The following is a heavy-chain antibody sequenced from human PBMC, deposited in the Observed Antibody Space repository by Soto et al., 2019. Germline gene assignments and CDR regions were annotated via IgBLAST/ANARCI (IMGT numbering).Heavy chain of an antibody. D-gene: IGHD4-17*01. V-gene: IGHV4-61*01. CDR1: GGSVNNRTYY. Sequence: QVQLQESGPGLLKPSETLSLTCSVSGGSVNNRTYYWSWIRQPPGKRLEWIGYVYYSGTTNHNPSLKSRVSISVDTSKNQFSLSLSSVTAADTALYYCARTTAVPNTLRSRYYFDYWGQGTLVTVSS. CDR3: ARTTAVPNTLRSRYYFDY. CDR2: VYYSGTT. J-gene: IGHJ4*02.